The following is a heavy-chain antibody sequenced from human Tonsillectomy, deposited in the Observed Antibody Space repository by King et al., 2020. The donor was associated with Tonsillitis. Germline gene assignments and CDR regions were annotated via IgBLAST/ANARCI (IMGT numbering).Heavy chain of an antibody. CDR2: ISGSGGST. CDR1: GFTFSSYA. D-gene: IGHD3-10*01. CDR3: ANIPTVLPWFGEFDY. V-gene: IGHV3-23*04. Sequence: VHLVESGGGLVQPGGSLRLSCAASGFTFSSYAMSWVRQAPGKGLEWVSAISGSGGSTYYADSVKGRFTISRDNSKNTLYLQMNSLRAEDTAVYYCANIPTVLPWFGEFDYWGQGTLVTVSS. J-gene: IGHJ4*02.